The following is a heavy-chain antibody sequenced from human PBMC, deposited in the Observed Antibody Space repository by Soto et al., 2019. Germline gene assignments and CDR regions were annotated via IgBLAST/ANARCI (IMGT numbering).Heavy chain of an antibody. V-gene: IGHV1-69*02. Sequence: QVQLVQSGAEVKKPESSVKVSCKASGGTFSSYTIIWVRQAPGQGLEWMGRIIPILGITNYAQKFQGRVTITADKSTSTAYMELSSLRSEDTAVYYCAIAVAVTQGMDVWGQGTTVTVSS. CDR2: IIPILGIT. J-gene: IGHJ6*02. CDR1: GGTFSSYT. D-gene: IGHD6-19*01. CDR3: AIAVAVTQGMDV.